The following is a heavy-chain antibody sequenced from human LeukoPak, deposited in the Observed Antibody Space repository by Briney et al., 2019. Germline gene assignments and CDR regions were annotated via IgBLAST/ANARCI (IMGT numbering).Heavy chain of an antibody. Sequence: GGSLRLSCAASGFTFSSYWMSWVRQAPGKGLEWVANIKQDGSEKYYVDSVKGRFTISRDNAKNSLYLQKNSLRAEDTAVYYCARVYCSGGSCSPFDYWGQGTLATVSS. D-gene: IGHD2-15*01. V-gene: IGHV3-7*01. J-gene: IGHJ4*02. CDR2: IKQDGSEK. CDR1: GFTFSSYW. CDR3: ARVYCSGGSCSPFDY.